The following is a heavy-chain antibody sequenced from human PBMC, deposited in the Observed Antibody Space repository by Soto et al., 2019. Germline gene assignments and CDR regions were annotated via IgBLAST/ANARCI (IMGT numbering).Heavy chain of an antibody. CDR1: ESTVSRDW. D-gene: IGHD1-26*01. CDR2: INQDGSEK. Sequence: EVHLVESGGGLVQTGGSLRLSCAIFESTVSRDWMNWVRQAPGKGLEWVAHINQDGSEKYYVDSVKGRFPISRDNAKKSLYLQMNSLRPAATAMYYCSGGVGDAFWGQGTLVTVSS. J-gene: IGHJ4*02. CDR3: SGGVGDAF. V-gene: IGHV3-7*04.